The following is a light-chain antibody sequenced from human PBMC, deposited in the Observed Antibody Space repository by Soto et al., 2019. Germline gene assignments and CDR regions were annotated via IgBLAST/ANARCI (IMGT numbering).Light chain of an antibody. Sequence: ENVVTQSPGALSLSTGERATLSCRASQSVRSSYLAWYQQRPGHAPRLLLYGASTRATYIPDRYSGSGSGTDFTLTISSLEPEEFAMFYCQQYGSSPYTFGQGTKLQI. CDR3: QQYGSSPYT. CDR1: QSVRSSY. V-gene: IGKV3-20*01. CDR2: GAS. J-gene: IGKJ2*01.